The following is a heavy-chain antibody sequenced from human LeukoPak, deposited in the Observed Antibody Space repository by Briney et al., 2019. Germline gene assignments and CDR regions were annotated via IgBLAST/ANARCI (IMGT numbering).Heavy chain of an antibody. V-gene: IGHV3-21*01. CDR1: GFTFSSYS. CDR2: ISSSSYI. D-gene: IGHD6-6*01. Sequence: PGGSLRLSCAASGFTFSSYSMNWVRRAPGKGLEWVSSISSSSYIYYADSVKGRFTISRDNAKNSLYLQMNSLRAEDTAVYYCAMRSSIAAFDYWGQGTLVTVSS. J-gene: IGHJ4*02. CDR3: AMRSSIAAFDY.